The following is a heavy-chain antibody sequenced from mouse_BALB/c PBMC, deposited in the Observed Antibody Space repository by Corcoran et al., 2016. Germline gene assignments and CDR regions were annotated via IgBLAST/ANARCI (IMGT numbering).Heavy chain of an antibody. J-gene: IGHJ4*01. D-gene: IGHD3-3*01. V-gene: IGHV1-18*01. CDR1: GYSCTGYT. CDR3: AVGMDY. Sequence: EVHLQQSGPELVKPGASMKIFCKAYGYSCTGYTMNWVKQSHVKNSGWIGLINPYNGGTSYNQKFKGKATLTIDKSSSTAYMELLSLTSEDSAVYYCAVGMDYWGQGTSVTVSS. CDR2: INPYNGGT.